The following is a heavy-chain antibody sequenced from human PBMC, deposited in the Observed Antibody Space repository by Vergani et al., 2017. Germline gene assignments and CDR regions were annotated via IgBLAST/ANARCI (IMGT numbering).Heavy chain of an antibody. Sequence: QVQLQESGPGLVKPSQTLSLTCTVFGGSISSGSYYWSWIRQPAGKGLEWIGRIYTSGSTNYNPSLKSRVTMSVDTSKNQFSLKLSSVTAADTAVYYCARASGYAYFDYWGQGTLVTVSS. V-gene: IGHV4-61*02. CDR3: ARASGYAYFDY. CDR1: GGSISSGSYY. D-gene: IGHD5-12*01. CDR2: IYTSGST. J-gene: IGHJ4*02.